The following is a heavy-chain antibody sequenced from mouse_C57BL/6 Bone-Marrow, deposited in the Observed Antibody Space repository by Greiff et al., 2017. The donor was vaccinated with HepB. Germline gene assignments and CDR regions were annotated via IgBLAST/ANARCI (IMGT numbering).Heavy chain of an antibody. CDR3: ARGAGSDGYCGV. J-gene: IGHJ1*01. CDR2: IDPSDSYT. CDR1: GYTFTSYW. D-gene: IGHD1-1*02. Sequence: QVQLQQPGAELVMPGASVKLSCKASGYTFTSYWMHWVKQRPGQGLEWIGEIDPSDSYTNYNQKFKGKSTLTVDKSSSTAYMQLSSLTSEDTAVYDCARGAGSDGYCGVGGWGTGATVSA. V-gene: IGHV1-69*01.